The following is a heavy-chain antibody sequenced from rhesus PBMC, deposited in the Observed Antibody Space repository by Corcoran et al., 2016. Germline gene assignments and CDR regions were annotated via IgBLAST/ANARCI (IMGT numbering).Heavy chain of an antibody. D-gene: IGHD1-44*01. CDR3: ARAKWELVFDY. V-gene: IGHV4-165*01. J-gene: IGHJ4*01. CDR1: GGSFSGYY. CDR2: IRGSSGTT. Sequence: QVQLQESGPGLVKPSETLSLTCAVSGGSFSGYYWGWIRQPPGKGLEWIRYIRGSSGTTDYHPSLKSRVTISTDTSKNQFSLKLSSVTAADTAVYYCARAKWELVFDYWGQGVLVTVSS.